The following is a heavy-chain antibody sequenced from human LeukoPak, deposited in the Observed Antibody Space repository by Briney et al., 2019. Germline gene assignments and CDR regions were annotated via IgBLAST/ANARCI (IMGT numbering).Heavy chain of an antibody. CDR3: ARDSGYSYGPLDY. CDR1: GGSISSYY. J-gene: IGHJ4*02. D-gene: IGHD5-18*01. V-gene: IGHV4-59*12. CDR2: IYYSGST. Sequence: SETLSLTCTVSGGSISSYYWSWIRQPPGKGLEWIGYIYYSGSTNYNPSLKSRVTISVDTSKNQFSLKLSSVTAADTAVYYCARDSGYSYGPLDYWGQGILVTVSS.